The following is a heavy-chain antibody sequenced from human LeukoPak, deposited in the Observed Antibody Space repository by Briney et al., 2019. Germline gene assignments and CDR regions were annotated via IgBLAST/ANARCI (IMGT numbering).Heavy chain of an antibody. CDR1: GGSFGGYY. CDR2: INHSGST. CDR3: ARVYYYDSSGYDY. J-gene: IGHJ4*02. Sequence: SETLSLTCAVYGGSFGGYYWSWIRQPPGKGLEWIGEINHSGSTNYNPSLKSRVTISVDTSKNQFSLKLSSVTAADTAVYYCARVYYYDSSGYDYWGQGTLVTVSS. D-gene: IGHD3-22*01. V-gene: IGHV4-34*01.